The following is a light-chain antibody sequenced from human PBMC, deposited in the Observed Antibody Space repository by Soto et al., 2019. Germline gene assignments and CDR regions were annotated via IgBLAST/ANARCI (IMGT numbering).Light chain of an antibody. J-gene: IGKJ2*01. Sequence: DIVLTQSPGTLSLSPGERATLSCRASRSVTTYFAWYQQKPGQAPSLLIYDASTRATGIPDRFSGSGSGTDFTLTITRLEPEDFGVYYCQQYGASPSTFGPGTNLEI. CDR1: RSVTTY. V-gene: IGKV3-20*01. CDR3: QQYGASPST. CDR2: DAS.